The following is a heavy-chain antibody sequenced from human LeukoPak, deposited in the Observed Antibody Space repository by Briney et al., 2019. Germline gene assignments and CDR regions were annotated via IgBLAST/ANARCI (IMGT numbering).Heavy chain of an antibody. CDR1: GFTFSNYN. J-gene: IGHJ4*02. V-gene: IGHV3-21*01. CDR2: ISSSSSYI. D-gene: IGHD5-12*01. Sequence: GGSLRLSCAASGFTFSNYNMNWVRQALGKGLEWVSPISSSSSYIYYADSLKGRFTISRDNAKNSVYLQMNSLRAEDTAVYYCARDEVATISDYWGQGTLVTVSS. CDR3: ARDEVATISDY.